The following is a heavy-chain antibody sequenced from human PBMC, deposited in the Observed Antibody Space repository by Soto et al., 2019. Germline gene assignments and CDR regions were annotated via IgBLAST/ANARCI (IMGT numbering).Heavy chain of an antibody. Sequence: GASVKVSCKASGGTFISYTISWVRQAPGKGLEWMGRIIPILGIANYAQKFQGRVTITADKSTSTAYMGLSSLRSEDTAVYYCARDSLMTTVTLYYYYYDMDVWGKGTTVTVSS. CDR3: ARDSLMTTVTLYYYYYDMDV. D-gene: IGHD4-17*01. CDR1: GGTFISYT. V-gene: IGHV1-69*04. J-gene: IGHJ6*03. CDR2: IIPILGIA.